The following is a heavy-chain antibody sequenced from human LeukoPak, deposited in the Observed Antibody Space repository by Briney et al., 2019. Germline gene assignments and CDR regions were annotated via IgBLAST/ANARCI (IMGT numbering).Heavy chain of an antibody. CDR2: IHYTGTT. CDR1: GGSINSHY. CDR3: ARGPAAAGRWDWFDP. V-gene: IGHV4-59*08. D-gene: IGHD6-13*01. J-gene: IGHJ5*02. Sequence: SETLSLTCIVSGGSINSHYWSWIRQPPGKGLEWIGDIHYTGTTKYNPSVKSRVTISIDTSKNQFSLELSSVTAADTAVYYCARGPAAAGRWDWFDPWGQGTLVTVSS.